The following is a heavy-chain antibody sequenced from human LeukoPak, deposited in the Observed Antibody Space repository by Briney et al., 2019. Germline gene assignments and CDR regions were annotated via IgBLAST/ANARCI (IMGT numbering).Heavy chain of an antibody. CDR2: IRYDGSNK. D-gene: IGHD6-19*01. CDR1: GFTFSSYG. Sequence: GGSLRLSCAASGFTFSSYGMHWVRQAPGKGLEWVAFIRYDGSNKYYADSVKGRFTISRDNSKNTLYLQMNSLRVEDTAVYYCAKGESHASGWYSDSWGQGTLVTVSS. CDR3: AKGESHASGWYSDS. V-gene: IGHV3-30*02. J-gene: IGHJ4*02.